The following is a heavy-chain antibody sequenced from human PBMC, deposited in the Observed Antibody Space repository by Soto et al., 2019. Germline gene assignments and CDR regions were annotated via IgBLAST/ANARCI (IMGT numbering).Heavy chain of an antibody. J-gene: IGHJ6*02. CDR2: IWYDGSNK. D-gene: IGHD6-6*01. CDR1: GFTFSSYG. CDR3: ARDNRIAASHEYYYYGMDV. Sequence: GGSLRLSCAASGFTFSSYGMHWVRQAPGKGLEWVAVIWYDGSNKYYADSVKGRFTISRDNSKNTLYLQMNSLRAEDTAVYYSARDNRIAASHEYYYYGMDVWGQWTTVTVS. V-gene: IGHV3-33*01.